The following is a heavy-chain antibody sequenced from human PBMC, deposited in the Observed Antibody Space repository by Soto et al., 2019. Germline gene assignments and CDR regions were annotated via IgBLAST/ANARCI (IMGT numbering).Heavy chain of an antibody. CDR3: ASSGQQLVRDAFDI. V-gene: IGHV4-38-2*01. CDR2: IYHSGST. D-gene: IGHD6-13*01. J-gene: IGHJ3*02. CDR1: GYSISSGYY. Sequence: LSLTCAVSGYSISSGYYWGWIRQPPGKGLEWIGSIYHSGSTYYNPSLKSRVTISVDTSKNQFSLKLSSVTAADTAVYYCASSGQQLVRDAFDIWGQGAMVT.